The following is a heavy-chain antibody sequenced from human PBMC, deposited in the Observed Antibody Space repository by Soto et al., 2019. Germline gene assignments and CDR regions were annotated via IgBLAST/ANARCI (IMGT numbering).Heavy chain of an antibody. Sequence: LRLSCAASGFTFSSYGMHWVRQAPGKGLEWVAVISYDGSNKYYADSVKGRFTISRDNSKNTLYLQMNSLRAEDTAVYYCAKDTNYYGSDTPFDYWGQGTLVTVSS. J-gene: IGHJ4*02. CDR1: GFTFSSYG. CDR3: AKDTNYYGSDTPFDY. V-gene: IGHV3-30*18. D-gene: IGHD3-10*01. CDR2: ISYDGSNK.